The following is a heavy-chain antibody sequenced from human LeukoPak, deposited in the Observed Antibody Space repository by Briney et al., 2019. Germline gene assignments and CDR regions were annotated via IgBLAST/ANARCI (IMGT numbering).Heavy chain of an antibody. J-gene: IGHJ4*02. CDR2: ISSSGNT. V-gene: IGHV4-39*01. CDR3: ARHQSDSGYDKSRGHFDY. D-gene: IGHD5-12*01. Sequence: SETLSLTCIVSGGSTSGGNYYWGWIRQPPGKGLEWIGGISSSGNTYYNPSLKSRITISIDTSKNHFSLKLSSVTAADTAVYYCARHQSDSGYDKSRGHFDYWGQGTLVTVSS. CDR1: GGSTSGGNYY.